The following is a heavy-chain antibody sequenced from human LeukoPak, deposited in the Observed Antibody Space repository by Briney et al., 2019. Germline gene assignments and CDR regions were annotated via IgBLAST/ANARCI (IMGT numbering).Heavy chain of an antibody. J-gene: IGHJ4*02. CDR2: IRYDGSNK. CDR3: ANPGDSSYD. Sequence: PGGSLRLSCAPSGFTFISYCMHRVRQAPGKGLEWVAFIRYDGSNKYYADSVKGRFTISRDNSKNTLYLQMNSLRAEDTAVYYCANPGDSSYDWGQGTLVTVSS. CDR1: GFTFISYC. D-gene: IGHD5-12*01. V-gene: IGHV3-30*02.